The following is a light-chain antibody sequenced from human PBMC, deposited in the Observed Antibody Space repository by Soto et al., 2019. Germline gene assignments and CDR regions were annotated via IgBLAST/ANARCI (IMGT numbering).Light chain of an antibody. V-gene: IGLV3-25*03. CDR1: ALPKQY. CDR3: QSADSSGTSPNWV. Sequence: SYELTQPPSVSVSPGRTARITCSGDALPKQYAYWYQQKPGQAPVLVIYKDSERPSGIPERFSGSSSGTTVTLTISGVQAEDEADYYCQSADSSGTSPNWVFGGGTKLTVL. CDR2: KDS. J-gene: IGLJ3*02.